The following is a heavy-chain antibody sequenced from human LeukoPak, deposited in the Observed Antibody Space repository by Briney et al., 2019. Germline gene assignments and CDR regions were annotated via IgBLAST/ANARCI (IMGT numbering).Heavy chain of an antibody. CDR2: IYDSGST. Sequence: SETLSLTCTVSGDSITNNYWSWIRQPPGKGLEWVGYIYDSGSTKYNPSLKSRVTISVDTSKNQFSLKLISVTAADTAVYYCARHSPRRIAVAGTTWWFDPWGQGTLVTVSS. J-gene: IGHJ5*01. V-gene: IGHV4-59*08. CDR1: GDSITNNY. D-gene: IGHD6-19*01. CDR3: ARHSPRRIAVAGTTWWFDP.